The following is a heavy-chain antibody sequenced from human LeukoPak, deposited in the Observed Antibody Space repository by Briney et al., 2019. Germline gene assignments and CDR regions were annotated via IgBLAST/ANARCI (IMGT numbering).Heavy chain of an antibody. D-gene: IGHD2-21*01. CDR1: GYTFAGYF. CDR3: ARGHILVPAGALDF. J-gene: IGHJ3*01. V-gene: IGHV1-2*02. CDR2: INPNNGAT. Sequence: PWASVKVSCKASGYTFAGYFMHGVRQAPGQGFEGMGWINPNNGATNYAQKFQGRVTMTGDTSISTAYMELSRLTSDDTALYYCARGHILVPAGALDFWGQGQWSPSLQ.